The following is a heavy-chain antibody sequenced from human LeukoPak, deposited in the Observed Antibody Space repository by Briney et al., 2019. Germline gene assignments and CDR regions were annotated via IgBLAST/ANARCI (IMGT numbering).Heavy chain of an antibody. V-gene: IGHV4-4*02. D-gene: IGHD6-19*01. CDR2: IYHSGST. CDR3: ARATAVTGKDYYYAMDV. Sequence: PSETLSLTCAVSGGSISSSNWWSWVRQPPGKGLEWIGEIYHSGSTNYNPSLKSRVTISVDKSKYQFSLKLSSVTAADTAVFYCARATAVTGKDYYYAMDVWGQGTTVTVSS. J-gene: IGHJ6*02. CDR1: GGSISSSNW.